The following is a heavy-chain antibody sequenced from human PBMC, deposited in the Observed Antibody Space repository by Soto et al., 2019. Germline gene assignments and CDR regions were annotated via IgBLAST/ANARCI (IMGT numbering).Heavy chain of an antibody. CDR1: GDSVTSGSYY. V-gene: IGHV4-61*03. D-gene: IGHD7-27*01. J-gene: IGHJ6*02. CDR2: ISYTGRT. CDR3: AREWGLLPYYVMNV. Sequence: ERLCRAGLFYGDSVTSGSYYWTWLRQPPGKGLEWIGYISYTGRTKYNPSLQSRVTISVGTSKNDFSLNLSSVTAADTAVYFCAREWGLLPYYVMNVWGHGTAVTVSS.